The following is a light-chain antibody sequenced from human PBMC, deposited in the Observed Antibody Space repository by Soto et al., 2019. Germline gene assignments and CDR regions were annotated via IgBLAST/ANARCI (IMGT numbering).Light chain of an antibody. Sequence: DIPMTQSPSSLSASVGDSVTITCRASQGISNYLAWYQQKPGKVPQLLIYSASVLQSGVPSRFSGSGSETDFTLTISSLQPEDVATYYCQKYNSALWTFGKGTKVEIQ. V-gene: IGKV1-27*01. CDR2: SAS. CDR3: QKYNSALWT. J-gene: IGKJ1*01. CDR1: QGISNY.